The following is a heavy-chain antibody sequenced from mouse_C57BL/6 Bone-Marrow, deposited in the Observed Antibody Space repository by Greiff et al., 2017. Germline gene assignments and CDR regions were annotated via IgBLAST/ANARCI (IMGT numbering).Heavy chain of an antibody. Sequence: QVQLQQPGAELVMPGASVKLSCKASGYTFTSYWMHWVKQRPGQGLEWIGEIDPSDSDTNYNQKFKGKSTLTVDKSSSTAYMQLSSLTSEDSAVXYCARGPYYYGRSYLDYWGQGTTLTVSS. CDR1: GYTFTSYW. J-gene: IGHJ2*01. CDR2: IDPSDSDT. CDR3: ARGPYYYGRSYLDY. D-gene: IGHD1-1*01. V-gene: IGHV1-69*01.